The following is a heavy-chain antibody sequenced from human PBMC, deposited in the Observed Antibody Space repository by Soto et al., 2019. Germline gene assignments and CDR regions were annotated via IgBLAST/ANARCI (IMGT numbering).Heavy chain of an antibody. Sequence: GWSLRLSCASSVFTFSSYEMNWVRQAPGKGLEWVSYISSSGSTIYYADSVKGRFTISRDNAKNSLYLQMNSLRAEDTAVYYCARDSRYSYGSRYYGMDVWGQGTTVTVSS. CDR2: ISSSGSTI. D-gene: IGHD5-18*01. CDR1: VFTFSSYE. CDR3: ARDSRYSYGSRYYGMDV. J-gene: IGHJ6*02. V-gene: IGHV3-48*03.